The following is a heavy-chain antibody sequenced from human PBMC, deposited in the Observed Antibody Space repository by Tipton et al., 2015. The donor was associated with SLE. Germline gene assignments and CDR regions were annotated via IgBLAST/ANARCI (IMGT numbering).Heavy chain of an antibody. D-gene: IGHD3-3*01. Sequence: TLSLTCTVSGYSISSGYYWGWIRQPPGKGLEWIGSIYHSGSTYYNPSLKSRVTISVDTSKNQFSLKLSSVTAADTAVYYCASLTYYDFWSGSYGMDVWGQGTLVTVSS. CDR3: ASLTYYDFWSGSYGMDV. V-gene: IGHV4-38-2*02. J-gene: IGHJ6*02. CDR2: IYHSGST. CDR1: GYSISSGYY.